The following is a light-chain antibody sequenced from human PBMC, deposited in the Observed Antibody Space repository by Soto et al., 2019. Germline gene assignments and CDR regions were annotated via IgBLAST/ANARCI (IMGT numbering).Light chain of an antibody. J-gene: IGLJ2*01. Sequence: QSALTQPASVSGSPGQSITISCTGTNSDVGGYNYVSWYQQHPGKAPKLMIYEVSNRPSGVSNRFSGSKSGNTASLTISGLQAEDEADYYCSSYTSSSSVVFGGGTNLTVL. CDR3: SSYTSSSSVV. CDR1: NSDVGGYNY. V-gene: IGLV2-14*01. CDR2: EVS.